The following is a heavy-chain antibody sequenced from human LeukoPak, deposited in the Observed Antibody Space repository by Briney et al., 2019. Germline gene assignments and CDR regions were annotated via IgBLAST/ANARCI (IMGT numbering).Heavy chain of an antibody. CDR3: ARDKFHYYGMDV. CDR1: GFTFSSYE. Sequence: GGSLRLSCAASGFTFSSYEMNWVRQAPGKGLERLSYISRSASTKYYADSVKGRFTISRDDAKNSLYLQMNSLRAEDTAVYYCARDKFHYYGMDVWGQGTTVTVSS. CDR2: ISRSASTK. V-gene: IGHV3-48*03. J-gene: IGHJ6*02.